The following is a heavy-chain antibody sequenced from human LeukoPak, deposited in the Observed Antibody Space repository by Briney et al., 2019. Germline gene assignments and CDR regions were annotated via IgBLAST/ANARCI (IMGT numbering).Heavy chain of an antibody. CDR2: ISNSGGRT. Sequence: GGSLRLSCAASGFTFSSYAMSWVRQAPGKGLEWVSSISNSGGRTFYTDSVKGRFTISRDNSKITLYLQMNSLRAEDTAVYYCAKDLGSVVTPPSLDYWGQGTLVTVSS. CDR3: AKDLGSVVTPPSLDY. J-gene: IGHJ4*02. V-gene: IGHV3-23*01. CDR1: GFTFSSYA. D-gene: IGHD4-23*01.